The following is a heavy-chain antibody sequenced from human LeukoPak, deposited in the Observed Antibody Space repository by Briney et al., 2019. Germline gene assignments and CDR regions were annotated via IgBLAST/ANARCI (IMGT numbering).Heavy chain of an antibody. CDR2: MNPNSGNT. Sequence: RASVKVSCKASGGTFSSYAISWVRQATGQGLEWMGWMNPNSGNTGYAQKFQGRVTMTRNTSTSTAYMELSSLRSEDTAVYYCARDGAYYDILTGEWNDAFDIWGQGTMVTVSS. J-gene: IGHJ3*02. V-gene: IGHV1-8*02. CDR3: ARDGAYYDILTGEWNDAFDI. D-gene: IGHD3-9*01. CDR1: GGTFSSYA.